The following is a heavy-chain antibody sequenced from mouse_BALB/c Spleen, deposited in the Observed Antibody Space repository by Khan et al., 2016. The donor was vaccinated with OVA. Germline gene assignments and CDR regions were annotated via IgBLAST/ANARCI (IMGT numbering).Heavy chain of an antibody. D-gene: IGHD1-1*01. Sequence: VQLQQSGPELMKPGASVKISCKSSGYSFTSYYIHWVKQSHGKTLEWIGYIDPFNGGSTYNQNFKGKATLSVDKSSSTAYMYISSLPPEDSAVYYCARHGSTSWFAYWGQGTLVTVSA. CDR3: ARHGSTSWFAY. CDR1: GYSFTSYY. V-gene: IGHV1-31*01. CDR2: IDPFNGGS. J-gene: IGHJ3*01.